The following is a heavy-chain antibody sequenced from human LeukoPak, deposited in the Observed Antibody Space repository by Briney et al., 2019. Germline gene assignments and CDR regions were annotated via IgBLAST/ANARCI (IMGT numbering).Heavy chain of an antibody. CDR2: IYYSGST. CDR3: ARADVDSFDAFDI. D-gene: IGHD5-12*01. CDR1: GGSISSGGYY. J-gene: IGHJ3*02. V-gene: IGHV4-31*03. Sequence: PSETLSLTCTVSGGSISSGGYYWSWIRQHPGKGLEWIEYIYYSGSTYYNPSLKSRVTISVDTSKNQFSLKLSSVTAADTAVYYCARADVDSFDAFDIWGQGTMVTVSS.